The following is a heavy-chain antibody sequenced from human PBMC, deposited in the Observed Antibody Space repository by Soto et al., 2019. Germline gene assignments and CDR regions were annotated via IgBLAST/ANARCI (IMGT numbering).Heavy chain of an antibody. D-gene: IGHD1-1*01. V-gene: IGHV4-34*01. CDR3: VRGPYNYNSRYFDY. J-gene: IGHJ4*02. CDR2: INHSGIT. Sequence: SETLSLTCTVSGGSFSGYFWTWIRQPPGKGLEWLAEINHSGITNYNPSVESRVSMSVDTSKNQFSLRLYSVTAADTAVYHCVRGPYNYNSRYFDYWGQGTLVTVSS. CDR1: GGSFSGYF.